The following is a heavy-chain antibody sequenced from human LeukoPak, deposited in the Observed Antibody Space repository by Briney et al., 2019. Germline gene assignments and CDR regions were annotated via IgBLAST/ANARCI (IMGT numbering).Heavy chain of an antibody. CDR3: ARAGKAVAGNTNSNIGWFDP. CDR1: GYTFTGHF. J-gene: IGHJ5*02. CDR2: ISPSSGAT. Sequence: ASVKVSCKASGYTFTGHFMHWARQTPGQGLEWVGWISPSSGATNYAVRFQGRISMTSDTSISTAYMELSRLRSDDTAVYYCARAGKAVAGNTNSNIGWFDPWGQGTLVTVSS. D-gene: IGHD6-19*01. V-gene: IGHV1-2*02.